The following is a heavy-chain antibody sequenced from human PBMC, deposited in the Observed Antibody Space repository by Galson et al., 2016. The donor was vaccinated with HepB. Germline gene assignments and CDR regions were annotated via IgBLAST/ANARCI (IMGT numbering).Heavy chain of an antibody. Sequence: SVKVSCKASGYTFSNYYMHWVRQAPGQGLEWMGIINPSSGSTTYAQKFQGRVTMTRDTPASTVYMDLSSLRSEDTAVYYCARDRKSVDWLLYNGHFDSWGQGTLVTVSS. J-gene: IGHJ4*02. CDR1: GYTFSNYY. D-gene: IGHD3-9*01. V-gene: IGHV1-46*01. CDR3: ARDRKSVDWLLYNGHFDS. CDR2: INPSSGST.